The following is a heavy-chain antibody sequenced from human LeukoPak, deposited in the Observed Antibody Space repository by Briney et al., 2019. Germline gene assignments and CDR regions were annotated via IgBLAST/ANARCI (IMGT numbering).Heavy chain of an antibody. D-gene: IGHD4-17*01. CDR3: ARHNDYGDNWFDP. Sequence: SETLSLTCAVYGGSFSGYYWSWIRQPPGKGLEWIGEINHSGSINYNPSLKSRVTISVDTSKNQFSLKLSSVTAADTAVYYCARHNDYGDNWFDPWGQGTLVTVSS. CDR1: GGSFSGYY. V-gene: IGHV4-34*01. CDR2: INHSGSI. J-gene: IGHJ5*02.